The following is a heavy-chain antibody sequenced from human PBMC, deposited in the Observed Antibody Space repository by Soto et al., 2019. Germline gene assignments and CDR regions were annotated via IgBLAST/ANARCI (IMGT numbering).Heavy chain of an antibody. CDR2: ITSNSRDI. CDR3: ARHPEAVPGTIHYAMDV. CDR1: GFAFSSYT. V-gene: IGHV3-21*01. J-gene: IGHJ6*02. Sequence: GGSLRLSCAASGFAFSSYTMNWVRQAPGKGLEWVSSITSNSRDIYYAESLTGLFTISRDNAKNSLYLQLNSLRAEDTAVYSCARHPEAVPGTIHYAMDVWGQGPTVTVSS. D-gene: IGHD6-19*01.